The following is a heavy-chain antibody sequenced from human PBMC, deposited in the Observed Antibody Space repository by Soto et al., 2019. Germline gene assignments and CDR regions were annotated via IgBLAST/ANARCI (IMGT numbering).Heavy chain of an antibody. V-gene: IGHV5-51*03. Sequence: EVLLVQSGAEVKKPGESLKISCKGSGYNFATSWIGWVRQTPGKGLEWMGFIYPADSDTTYSPSFQGQVTISADKSISTAYLQWSSLKASDTAIYFCARPPKGFLYYMDVRGKGTTVTVSS. CDR2: IYPADSDT. D-gene: IGHD2-15*01. CDR3: ARPPKGFLYYMDV. CDR1: GYNFATSW. J-gene: IGHJ6*03.